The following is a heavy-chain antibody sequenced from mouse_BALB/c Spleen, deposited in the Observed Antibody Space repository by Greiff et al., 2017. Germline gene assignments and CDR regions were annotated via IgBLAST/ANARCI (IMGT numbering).Heavy chain of an antibody. CDR1: GDSITSRY. CDR2: ISYSGST. J-gene: IGHJ1*01. D-gene: IGHD2-3*01. V-gene: IGHV3-8*02. CDR3: ACRLLPGWYVDV. Sequence: VQLQQSGPSLVKPSQTLSLTCSVTGDSITSRYWNWIRKFPGTKLEYIWYISYSGSTYYNPSLKSRISIIPVTSKNQYSLQLNSGTTEDTATYYCACRLLPGWYVDVWGAGTTVTGSS.